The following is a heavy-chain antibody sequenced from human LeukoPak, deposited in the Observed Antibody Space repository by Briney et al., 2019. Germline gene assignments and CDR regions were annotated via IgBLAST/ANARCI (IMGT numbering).Heavy chain of an antibody. V-gene: IGHV3-21*01. D-gene: IGHD3-10*01. J-gene: IGHJ5*02. CDR1: GFTFSSYS. Sequence: GGSLRLSCAASGFTFSSYSMNWVRQAPGKGLEWVSSISSSSSYIYYADSVKGRFTISRDNAKNSLYLQMNSLRAEDTAVYYCARDPSLRFGEIWFDPWGQGTLVTVSS. CDR2: ISSSSSYI. CDR3: ARDPSLRFGEIWFDP.